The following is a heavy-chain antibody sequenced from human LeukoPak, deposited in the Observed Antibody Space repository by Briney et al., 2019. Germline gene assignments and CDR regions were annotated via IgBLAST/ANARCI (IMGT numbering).Heavy chain of an antibody. CDR2: IYHSGST. CDR1: GGSISSSNW. J-gene: IGHJ4*02. CDR3: ARVVGIVGATTLYYFDY. D-gene: IGHD1-26*01. V-gene: IGHV4-4*02. Sequence: ASETLSLTCAVSGGSISSSNWWSWVRQPPGKGLEWIGEIYHSGSTNYNPSLKSRVTISVDKSKNQFSLKLSSVTAADTAVYYCARVVGIVGATTLYYFDYWGQGTLVTVSS.